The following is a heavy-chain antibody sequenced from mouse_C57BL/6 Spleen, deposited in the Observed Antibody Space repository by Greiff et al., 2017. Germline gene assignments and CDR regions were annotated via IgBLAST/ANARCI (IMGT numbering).Heavy chain of an antibody. J-gene: IGHJ3*01. Sequence: EVNVVESGGGLVKPGGSLKLSCAASGFTFSSYAMSWVRQTPEKRLEWVATISDGGSYTYYPDNVKGRFTISRDNAKNNLYLQMSHLKSEDTAMYYCAREDPTWFAYWGQGTLVTVSA. CDR3: AREDPTWFAY. CDR1: GFTFSSYA. CDR2: ISDGGSYT. V-gene: IGHV5-4*01.